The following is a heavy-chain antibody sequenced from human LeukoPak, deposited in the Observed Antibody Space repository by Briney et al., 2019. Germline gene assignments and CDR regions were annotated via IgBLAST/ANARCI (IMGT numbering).Heavy chain of an antibody. CDR2: IYYSGST. CDR3: ARNLNYYDSSAYDY. Sequence: SETLSLTCTVSGGSVSSGSYYWSWIRQPPGKGLEWIGYIYYSGSTNYNPSLKSRVTISVDTSKNQFSLKLSSVTAADTAVYYCARNLNYYDSSAYDYWGQGTLVTVSS. CDR1: GGSVSSGSYY. V-gene: IGHV4-61*01. D-gene: IGHD3-22*01. J-gene: IGHJ4*02.